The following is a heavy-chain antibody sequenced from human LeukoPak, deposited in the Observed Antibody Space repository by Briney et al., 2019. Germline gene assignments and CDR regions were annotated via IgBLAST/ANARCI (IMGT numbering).Heavy chain of an antibody. CDR3: ARDLGGRSGSLDY. J-gene: IGHJ4*02. CDR2: INPSGVTT. CDR1: GYTFTSYY. Sequence: ASVKVSCKASGYTFTSYYMHWVRQAPGQGLDWMGIINPSGVTTIYAQKFQGRVTVTRDTSTSIVYMELSSLRSEDTAVYYCARDLGGRSGSLDYWGQGTLVTVSS. V-gene: IGHV1-46*01. D-gene: IGHD3-22*01.